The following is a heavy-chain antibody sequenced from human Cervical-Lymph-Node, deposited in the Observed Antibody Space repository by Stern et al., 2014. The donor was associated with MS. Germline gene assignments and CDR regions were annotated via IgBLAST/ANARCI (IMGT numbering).Heavy chain of an antibody. CDR2: IHPSGGST. D-gene: IGHD6-25*01. CDR3: ASGPGGRLLSY. CDR1: GYTFTSYY. J-gene: IGHJ4*02. Sequence: VQLVESGAEVKKPGASVKVSCKASGYTFTSYYMHWVRQAPGQGLEWMGIIHPSGGSTSSAQKFQGRVTMTRDTSTSTVYMELSSLRSEDTAVYYCASGPGGRLLSYWGQGTLVTVSS. V-gene: IGHV1-46*01.